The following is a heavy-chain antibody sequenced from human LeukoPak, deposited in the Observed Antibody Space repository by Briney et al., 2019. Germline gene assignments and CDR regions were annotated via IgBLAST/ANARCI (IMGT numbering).Heavy chain of an antibody. V-gene: IGHV1-69*06. D-gene: IGHD3-16*02. CDR2: IIPIFDTP. Sequence: SVKVSCKASGGIFGSYAINWVRQAPGQGLEWLGRIIPIFDTPNYAQTFQGRVTISADKSTRTVYTELSSLRSEDTALYYCAKGSRLREAGSYRFWGQGTLVTVSS. J-gene: IGHJ4*02. CDR1: GGIFGSYA. CDR3: AKGSRLREAGSYRF.